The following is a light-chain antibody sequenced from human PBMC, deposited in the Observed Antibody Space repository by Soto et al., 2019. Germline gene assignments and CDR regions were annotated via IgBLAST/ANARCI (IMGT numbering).Light chain of an antibody. V-gene: IGLV2-14*03. Sequence: QSVLTQPASVSGSPGQSITISCTGAGSDVSWYQHHPGKAPKLIIFDVSNRPSGISDRFSGSKSGNTASLTISGLRAEDEAGYYCASYRSTRTLGVFGGGTKLTVL. CDR3: ASYRSTRTLGV. CDR2: DVS. J-gene: IGLJ3*02. CDR1: GSD.